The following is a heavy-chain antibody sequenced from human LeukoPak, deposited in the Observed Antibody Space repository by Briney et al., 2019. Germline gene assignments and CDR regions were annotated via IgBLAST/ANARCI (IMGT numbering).Heavy chain of an antibody. CDR1: GYTFTSYD. CDR2: MNPNSGNT. Sequence: ASVKVSCKASGYTFTSYDINWVRQATGQGLERMGWMNPNSGNTSYAQKFQGRVTMTRDMSTSTVYMGLSSLRSEDTAVYYCARAPPRGYSGYEDFDYWGQGTLVTVSS. D-gene: IGHD5-12*01. J-gene: IGHJ4*02. V-gene: IGHV1-8*02. CDR3: ARAPPRGYSGYEDFDY.